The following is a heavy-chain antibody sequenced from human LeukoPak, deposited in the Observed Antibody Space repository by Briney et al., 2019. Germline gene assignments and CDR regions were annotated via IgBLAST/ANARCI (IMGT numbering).Heavy chain of an antibody. CDR2: INHSGST. D-gene: IGHD5-24*01. CDR3: ARGHRWLQSTGTFDY. V-gene: IGHV4-34*01. Sequence: SETLSLTCAVYGGSFSVYYWSWIRQPPGKGLEWIGEINHSGSTNYNPSLKSRVTISVDTSKNQFSLKLSSVTAADTAVHYCARGHRWLQSTGTFDYWGQGTLVTVSS. CDR1: GGSFSVYY. J-gene: IGHJ4*02.